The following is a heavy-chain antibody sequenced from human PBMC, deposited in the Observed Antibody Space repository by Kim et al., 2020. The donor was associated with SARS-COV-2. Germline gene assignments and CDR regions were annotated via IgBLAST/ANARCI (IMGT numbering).Heavy chain of an antibody. CDR3: ARVYSSSRLIDY. Sequence: YYADSVKGRFTISRDNAKNSLYLQMNSLRAEDTAVYYCARVYSSSRLIDYWGQGTLVTVSS. D-gene: IGHD6-6*01. J-gene: IGHJ4*02. V-gene: IGHV3-21*01.